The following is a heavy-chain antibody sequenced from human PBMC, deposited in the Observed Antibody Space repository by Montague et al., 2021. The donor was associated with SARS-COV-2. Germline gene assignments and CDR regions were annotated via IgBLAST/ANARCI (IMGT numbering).Heavy chain of an antibody. J-gene: IGHJ4*02. CDR2: ISGSGGST. Sequence: SLRLSCAASGFTFSIYAMSWVRQAPGKGLEWVSAISGSGGSTYYADSVKGRFTISRDNSNNTLYLQMNSLRAEDTAVYYCATAWIQLGGNFDYWGQGTLVTVSS. CDR1: GFTFSIYA. V-gene: IGHV3-23*01. D-gene: IGHD5-18*01. CDR3: ATAWIQLGGNFDY.